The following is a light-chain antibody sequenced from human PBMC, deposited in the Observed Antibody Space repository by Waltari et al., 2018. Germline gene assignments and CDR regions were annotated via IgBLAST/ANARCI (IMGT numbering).Light chain of an antibody. CDR3: QAWASSNYV. V-gene: IGLV3-1*01. CDR2: QDT. Sequence: SYVLTQSPSVSVSPGQTVTIPCSGDNLGEKYVSWYQQKPGQSPVLVIFQDTKRPSGIPARFSGSMSGDTATLTIGGTQPVDEADYFCQAWASSNYVFASGTKVTVL. CDR1: NLGEKY. J-gene: IGLJ1*01.